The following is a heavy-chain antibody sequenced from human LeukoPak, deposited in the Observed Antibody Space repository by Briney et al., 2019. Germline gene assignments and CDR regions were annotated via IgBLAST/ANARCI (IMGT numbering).Heavy chain of an antibody. V-gene: IGHV4-34*01. D-gene: IGHD3-22*01. J-gene: IGHJ3*02. Sequence: SETLSLTCAVYGGSFSGHYWSWIRQSPGKGLEWIGETYHSGSTNHNPSLKSRVTISLDTSKNQFSLKLSSVTAADTAVYYCARRCNRRRYYDSSGYHPGAFDIWGQGTMVTVSS. CDR3: ARRCNRRRYYDSSGYHPGAFDI. CDR2: TYHSGST. CDR1: GGSFSGHY.